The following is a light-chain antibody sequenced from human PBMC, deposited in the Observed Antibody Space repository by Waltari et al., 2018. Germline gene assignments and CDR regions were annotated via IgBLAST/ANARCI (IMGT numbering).Light chain of an antibody. CDR1: SSNIGAGFD. V-gene: IGLV1-40*01. J-gene: IGLJ2*01. CDR2: GNN. CDR3: QSYDSRLSVVV. Sequence: QSVLTQPPSLSGAPGQRVTMSCTGSSSNIGAGFDVHWYQPLPGTAPKLLIFGNNLRPSGVPDRFSASNSGASASLAITGLQSEDEAVYYCQSYDSRLSVVVFGGGTKLTVL.